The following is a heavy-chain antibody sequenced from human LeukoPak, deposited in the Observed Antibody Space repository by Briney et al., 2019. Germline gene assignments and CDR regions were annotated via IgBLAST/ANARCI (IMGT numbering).Heavy chain of an antibody. CDR1: GGSFSGYY. CDR3: ARGGYYFNWFDP. D-gene: IGHD5-12*01. V-gene: IGHV4-34*01. Sequence: ASETLSLTCAVYGGSFSGYYWSWIRQPPGKGLEWIGSIYYSGSTYYNPSLKSRVTISVDTSKNQFSLKLSSVTAADTAVYYCARGGYYFNWFDPWGQGTLVTVSS. CDR2: IYYSGST. J-gene: IGHJ5*02.